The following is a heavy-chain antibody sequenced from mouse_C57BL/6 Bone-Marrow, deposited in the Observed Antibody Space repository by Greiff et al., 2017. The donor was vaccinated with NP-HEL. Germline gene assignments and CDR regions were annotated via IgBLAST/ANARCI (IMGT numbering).Heavy chain of an antibody. CDR1: GYTFTSYG. Sequence: QVQLQQSGAELARPGASVKLSCKASGYTFTSYGISWVKQRPGQGLEWIGEIYPGSGNTNYNEKFKGKATLTADKSSSTAYMQLRSLTSEDSAVYFRGGGWLLLDYWGQGTTLTVSA. J-gene: IGHJ2*01. CDR3: GGGWLLLDY. V-gene: IGHV1-81*01. D-gene: IGHD2-3*01. CDR2: IYPGSGNT.